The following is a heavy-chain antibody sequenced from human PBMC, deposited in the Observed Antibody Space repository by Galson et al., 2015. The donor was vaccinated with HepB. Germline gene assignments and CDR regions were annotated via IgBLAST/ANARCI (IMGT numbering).Heavy chain of an antibody. D-gene: IGHD6-13*01. CDR1: GFTFSSYA. CDR3: ARDSQYGSSWYYYYYGMDV. J-gene: IGHJ6*02. V-gene: IGHV3-30-3*01. CDR2: ISYDGSNK. Sequence: SLRLSCAASGFTFSSYAMHWVRQAPGKGLEWVAVISYDGSNKYYADSVKGRFTISRDNSKNTLYLQMNSLRAEDTAVYYCARDSQYGSSWYYYYYGMDVWGQGTTVTVSS.